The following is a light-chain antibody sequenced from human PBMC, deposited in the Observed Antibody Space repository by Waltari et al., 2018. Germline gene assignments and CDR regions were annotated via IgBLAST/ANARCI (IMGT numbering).Light chain of an antibody. J-gene: IGLJ1*01. V-gene: IGLV2-11*01. CDR1: SSDVGGYNY. CDR2: DVS. Sequence: QSALTQPRSVSGSPGQSVTISCTGTSSDVGGYNYVSWYQQHPGKAPKLMIYDVSKRPSGVPDRFSGSKSGTSASLAITGLQAEDEADYYCQSYDRSLTYVFGTGTKVTVL. CDR3: QSYDRSLTYV.